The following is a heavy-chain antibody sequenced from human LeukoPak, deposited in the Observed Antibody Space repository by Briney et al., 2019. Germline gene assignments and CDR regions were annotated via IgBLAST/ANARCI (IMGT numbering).Heavy chain of an antibody. CDR1: GGSISSYY. J-gene: IGHJ5*02. CDR2: IHYSGST. D-gene: IGHD3-10*01. V-gene: IGHV4-59*01. CDR3: ARSNGSGSYLVRFDP. Sequence: PSETLSLTCTVSGGSISSYYWSWIRQPPGKGLEWIGYIHYSGSTNYNPSLKSRVTISVDTSKNQFSLKLSSVTAADTAVYYCARSNGSGSYLVRFDPWGQGTLVTVSS.